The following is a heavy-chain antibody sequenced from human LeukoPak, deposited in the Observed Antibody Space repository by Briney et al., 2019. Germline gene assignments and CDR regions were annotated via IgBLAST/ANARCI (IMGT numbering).Heavy chain of an antibody. D-gene: IGHD3-10*01. Sequence: SQTPSLTCAVSGGSISSGGYSWSWIRQPPGKGLEWIGYIYHSGSTYYNPSLKSRVTISVDRSKNQFSLKLSSVTAADTAVYYCARASGQKGDYYYGMDVWGQGTTVTVSS. V-gene: IGHV4-30-2*01. CDR2: IYHSGST. CDR3: ARASGQKGDYYYGMDV. CDR1: GGSISSGGYS. J-gene: IGHJ6*02.